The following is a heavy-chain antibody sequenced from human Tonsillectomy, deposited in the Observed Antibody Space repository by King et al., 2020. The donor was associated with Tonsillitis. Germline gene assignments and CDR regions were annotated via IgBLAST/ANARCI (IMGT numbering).Heavy chain of an antibody. V-gene: IGHV4-39*01. D-gene: IGHD5-18*01. CDR3: ARLCSSQYSYGYFDY. CDR1: GGSISSGSYY. Sequence: QVQLQESGPGLVKPSETLSLTCTVSGGSISSGSYYWGWIRQPPGKGLEWVGTIYYIGSSYYNPSLKSPVTMSVDTSKNQFSLNLSSVTAPDTAVYYCARLCSSQYSYGYFDYWGQGTLVTVSS. CDR2: IYYIGSS. J-gene: IGHJ4*02.